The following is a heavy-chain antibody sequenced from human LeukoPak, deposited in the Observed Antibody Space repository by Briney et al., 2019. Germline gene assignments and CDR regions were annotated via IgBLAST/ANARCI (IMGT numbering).Heavy chain of an antibody. Sequence: GGSLRLSCASSGFTFAGYAFSWVRQAPGKGLEWVSTISGSGDYIFCADSVEGRFTVSRDNSKNTLHLQMNSLRAEDTAVYYCAKEGESSTWYQVPDYWGQGTLVTVSS. CDR2: ISGSGDYI. V-gene: IGHV3-23*01. CDR1: GFTFAGYA. D-gene: IGHD6-13*01. CDR3: AKEGESSTWYQVPDY. J-gene: IGHJ4*02.